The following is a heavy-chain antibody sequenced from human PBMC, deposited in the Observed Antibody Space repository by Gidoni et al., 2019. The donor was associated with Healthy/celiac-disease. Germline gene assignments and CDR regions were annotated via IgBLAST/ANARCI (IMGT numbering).Heavy chain of an antibody. V-gene: IGHV3-21*01. D-gene: IGHD3-9*01. CDR1: GFTFSSFS. CDR3: ARVDYDILTGEDY. CDR2: ISSSSSYR. J-gene: IGHJ4*02. Sequence: EVQLVESGGGLVKPGGSLRLSCAASGFTFSSFSMNWVRRAPGTGLVWVASISSSSSYRYYADLVKGRFTISRDNAKISLYLQMDSLRAEDTAVDYCARVDYDILTGEDYWGQGTLVTVSS.